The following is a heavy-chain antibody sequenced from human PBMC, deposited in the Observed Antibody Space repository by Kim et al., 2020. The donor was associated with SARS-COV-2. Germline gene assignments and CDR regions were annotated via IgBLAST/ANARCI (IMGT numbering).Heavy chain of an antibody. J-gene: IGHJ6*02. CDR2: INRDGSST. CDR1: GFTFDEYS. V-gene: IGHV3-43*01. CDR3: GKDIGRGGSFFLGGYYAMHV. Sequence: GGSLRLSCAASGFTFDEYSMHWVRQAPGKGLEWISLINRDGSSTYYADSVKGRFTISRDNSKNSLYLQIDSLRTEDSALYYCGKDIGRGGSFFLGGYYAMHVWGQGTTVTVSS. D-gene: IGHD1-26*01.